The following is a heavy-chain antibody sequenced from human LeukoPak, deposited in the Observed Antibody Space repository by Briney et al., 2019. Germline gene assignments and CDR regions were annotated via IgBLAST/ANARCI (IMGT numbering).Heavy chain of an antibody. CDR3: AKGTTFDAFDM. CDR1: GFTFDNYA. J-gene: IGHJ3*02. V-gene: IGHV3-9*01. CDR2: ISWNTGNI. Sequence: GGSLRLSCADAGFTFDNYAMHWVRQAPGKGLEWVSRISWNTGNIDYADSVKGRFTISRDNAKNSLYLQMNSLRAEDTALYYCAKGTTFDAFDMWGQGTMVTVSS. D-gene: IGHD3-16*01.